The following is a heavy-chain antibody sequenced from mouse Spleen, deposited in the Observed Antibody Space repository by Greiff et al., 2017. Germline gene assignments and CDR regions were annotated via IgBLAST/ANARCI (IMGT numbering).Heavy chain of an antibody. CDR2: ISSGSSTI. CDR3: ASSYYAMDY. Sequence: EVQRVESGGGLVKPGGSLKLSCAASGFTFSDYGMHWVRQAPEKGLEWVAYISSGSSTIYYADTVKGRLTNSRDNAKNTLFLQKTSLRSEDTAMYYCASSYYAMDYWGQGASVTGSS. J-gene: IGHJ4*01. CDR1: GFTFSDYG. V-gene: IGHV5-17*01.